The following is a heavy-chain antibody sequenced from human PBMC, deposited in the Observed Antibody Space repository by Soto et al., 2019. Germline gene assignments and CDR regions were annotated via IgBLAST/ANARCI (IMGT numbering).Heavy chain of an antibody. Sequence: PSETLSLTCAVSGGSISSSNWWSWVRQPPGKGLEWIGEIYHSGSTNYNPSLRSRVTISVDKSKNQFSLKLSSVTAADTAVYYCARASSGLYNNWFDPWGQGTLVTVSS. CDR2: IYHSGST. V-gene: IGHV4-4*02. CDR1: GGSISSSNW. CDR3: ARASSGLYNNWFDP. J-gene: IGHJ5*02. D-gene: IGHD3-22*01.